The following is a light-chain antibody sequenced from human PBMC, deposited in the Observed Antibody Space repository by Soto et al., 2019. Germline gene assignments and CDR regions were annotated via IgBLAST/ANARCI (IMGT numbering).Light chain of an antibody. CDR2: EAS. J-gene: IGKJ5*01. CDR3: QQLNTLPFT. CDR1: HDISTY. Sequence: DIQETQSPCLLSGSVGDRVPITRRASHDISTYLAWYQQKPGKAPKLMIYEASTLQSGVPSRFSGSGSGTEFTLTISGLLPEDFATYHCQQLNTLPFTFGQGTRLEI. V-gene: IGKV1-9*01.